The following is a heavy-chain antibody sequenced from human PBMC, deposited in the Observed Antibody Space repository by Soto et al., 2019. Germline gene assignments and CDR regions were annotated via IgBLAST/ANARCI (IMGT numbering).Heavy chain of an antibody. V-gene: IGHV4-31*03. J-gene: IGHJ4*02. CDR1: GGSISNGGYY. CDR3: ARAPLYTDY. CDR2: IYYSGST. D-gene: IGHD2-2*02. Sequence: PSETLSLTCTVSGGSISNGGYYWRWIRQHPGKGLEWIGYIYYSGSTYYNPSLKSRVTISVDTSKNQFSLKLTSVTAADKAVYYCARAPLYTDYWGQGTLVTVS.